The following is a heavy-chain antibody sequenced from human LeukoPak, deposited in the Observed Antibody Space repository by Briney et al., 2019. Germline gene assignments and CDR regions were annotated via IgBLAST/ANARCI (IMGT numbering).Heavy chain of an antibody. CDR3: ARDSHTAMDY. CDR2: IYHSGST. V-gene: IGHV4-38-2*02. J-gene: IGHJ4*02. Sequence: PSETMSLTCAVSGYSISSGYYWGWIRQPPGKGREWIGSIYHSGSTYYNPSLNSRVNISVDTSKNQFSLKLSSVTAADTAVYYCARDSHTAMDYWGQGTLVTVSS. D-gene: IGHD5-18*01. CDR1: GYSISSGYY.